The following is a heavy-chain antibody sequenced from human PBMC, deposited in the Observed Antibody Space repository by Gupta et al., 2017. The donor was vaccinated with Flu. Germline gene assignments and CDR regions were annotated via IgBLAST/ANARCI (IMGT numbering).Heavy chain of an antibody. Sequence: TISRDNSKNTLYLQMNSLRAEDTAVYYCAKWPEPLPDDAFDIWGQGTMVTVSS. V-gene: IGHV3-23*01. CDR3: AKWPEPLPDDAFDI. D-gene: IGHD1-14*01. J-gene: IGHJ3*02.